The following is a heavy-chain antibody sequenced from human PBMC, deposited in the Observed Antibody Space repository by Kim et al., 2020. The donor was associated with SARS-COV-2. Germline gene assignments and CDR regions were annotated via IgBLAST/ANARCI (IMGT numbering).Heavy chain of an antibody. J-gene: IGHJ4*02. CDR3: ARSVYYDSSGYYYAYFDY. V-gene: IGHV3-53*01. CDR2: IYSGGST. D-gene: IGHD3-22*01. Sequence: GGSLRLSCAASGFTVSSNYMSWVRQAPGKGLEWVSVIYSGGSTYYADSVKGRFTISRDNSKNTLYLQMNSLRAEDTAVYYCARSVYYDSSGYYYAYFDYWGQGTLVTVSS. CDR1: GFTVSSNY.